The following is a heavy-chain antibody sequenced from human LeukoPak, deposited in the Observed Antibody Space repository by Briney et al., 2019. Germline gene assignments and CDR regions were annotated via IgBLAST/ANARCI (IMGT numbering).Heavy chain of an antibody. CDR2: ISGSGGST. CDR1: GFTFSSYA. D-gene: IGHD3-3*01. V-gene: IGHV3-23*01. J-gene: IGHJ4*02. CDR3: AKLSLEWLTDY. Sequence: GGSLRLSCAASGFTFSSYAMSWVRQAPGEGLEWVSAISGSGGSTYYADSVKGRFTISRDNSKSTLYLQMNSLRAEDTAVYYCAKLSLEWLTDYWGQGTLVTVSS.